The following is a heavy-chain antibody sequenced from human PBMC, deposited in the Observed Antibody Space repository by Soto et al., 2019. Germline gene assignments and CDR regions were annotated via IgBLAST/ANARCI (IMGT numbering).Heavy chain of an antibody. CDR1: GGTFSSYT. CDR3: AGARTVTTSGVFDY. Sequence: QVQLVQSGAEVKKPGSSVKVSCKASGGTFSSYTISWVRQAPGQGLEWMGRIIPILGIANYAQKFQGRVTSTADKSTSTAYMELSSLRSEDTAVYYCAGARTVTTSGVFDYWGQGTLVTVSS. D-gene: IGHD4-17*01. J-gene: IGHJ4*02. V-gene: IGHV1-69*02. CDR2: IIPILGIA.